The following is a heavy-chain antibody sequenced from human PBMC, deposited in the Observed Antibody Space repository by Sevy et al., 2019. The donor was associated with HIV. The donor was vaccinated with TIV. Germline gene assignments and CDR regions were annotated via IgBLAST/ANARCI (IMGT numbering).Heavy chain of an antibody. CDR3: ARDLRLRQYSYGSFAF. V-gene: IGHV1-2*02. CDR1: GYSFTGQY. J-gene: IGHJ4*02. D-gene: IGHD5-18*01. CDR2: INPNSGAT. Sequence: ASVKVSCQASGYSFTGQYMHLVRQAPGQGLEWMGWINPNSGATNYAQEFQGRVTMTRDTSISTAYMELSGLKFDDTAVYYCARDLRLRQYSYGSFAFWGQGTLVTVSS.